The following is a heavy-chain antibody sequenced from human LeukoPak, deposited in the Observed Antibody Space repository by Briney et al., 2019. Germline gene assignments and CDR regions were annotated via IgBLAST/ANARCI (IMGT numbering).Heavy chain of an antibody. CDR3: AKISSSAESNFDY. V-gene: IGHV3-30*02. Sequence: GGSLRLSCAASGFTFSTYAMHWVRQTPGKGLEWVAFIWPDGSKKYYADSVNGRFAISRENSKNTVYLQMNDLRPEDTALYFCAKISSSAESNFDYWGQGTLLTVSS. CDR2: IWPDGSKK. J-gene: IGHJ4*02. D-gene: IGHD6-25*01. CDR1: GFTFSTYA.